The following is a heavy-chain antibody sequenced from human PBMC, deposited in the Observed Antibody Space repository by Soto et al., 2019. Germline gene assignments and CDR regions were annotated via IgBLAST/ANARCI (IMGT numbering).Heavy chain of an antibody. Sequence: QVQLVQSGAEVKKPGSSLKVSCKSSGGIFSSYAISWVRQAPGEGLEWMGGIIPIFGTANYAQKFQGRVTITADESTSTAYMELSSLRSEDTAVYYCARDYGGDAFDIWGQGTMVTVSS. CDR1: GGIFSSYA. V-gene: IGHV1-69*12. J-gene: IGHJ3*02. CDR3: ARDYGGDAFDI. CDR2: IIPIFGTA. D-gene: IGHD4-17*01.